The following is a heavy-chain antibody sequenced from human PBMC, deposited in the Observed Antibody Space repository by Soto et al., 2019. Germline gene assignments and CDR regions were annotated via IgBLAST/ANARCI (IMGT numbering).Heavy chain of an antibody. D-gene: IGHD3-10*01. CDR2: ISSSGTYI. CDR1: GFTFNDYS. CDR3: VRAGHVFDVHYYGMDL. V-gene: IGHV3-21*01. Sequence: SLRLSCEASGFTFNDYSMDWVRQAPEKGLEWVSSISSSGTYIYYADSVKGRFAISRDNANNVMYLQMDTLRAEDTAVYYCVRAGHVFDVHYYGMDLWGQGTTVTVSS. J-gene: IGHJ6*02.